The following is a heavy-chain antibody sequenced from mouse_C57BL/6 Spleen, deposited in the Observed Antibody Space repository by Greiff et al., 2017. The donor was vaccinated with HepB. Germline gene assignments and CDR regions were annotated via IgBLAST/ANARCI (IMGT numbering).Heavy chain of an antibody. V-gene: IGHV1-52*01. CDR3: ARGSNHYAMDY. CDR1: GYTFTSYW. J-gene: IGHJ4*01. D-gene: IGHD2-5*01. CDR2: IDPSDSET. Sequence: QVQLQQPGAELVRPGSSVKLSCKASGYTFTSYWMHWVKQRPIQGLEWIGNIDPSDSETHYNQKFKDKATLTVDKSSSTAYMQLSSLTSEDSAVYYCARGSNHYAMDYWGQGTSVTVSS.